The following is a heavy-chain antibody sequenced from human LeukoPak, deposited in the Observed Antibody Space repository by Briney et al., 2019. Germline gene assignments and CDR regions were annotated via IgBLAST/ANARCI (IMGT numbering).Heavy chain of an antibody. CDR1: GVSFSGYY. V-gene: IGHV4-34*01. CDR2: INHSGST. Sequence: PSETLSLTCAVYGVSFSGYYWSWIRQPPGKGLEWIGEINHSGSTNYNPSLKSRVTISVDTSKNQFSLKLSSVTAADTAVYYCARSGGELRYFDWYRFDYWGQGTLVTVSS. D-gene: IGHD3-9*01. CDR3: ARSGGELRYFDWYRFDY. J-gene: IGHJ4*02.